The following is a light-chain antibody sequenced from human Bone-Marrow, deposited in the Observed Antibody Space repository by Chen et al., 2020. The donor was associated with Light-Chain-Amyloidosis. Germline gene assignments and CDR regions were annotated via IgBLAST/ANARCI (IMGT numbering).Light chain of an antibody. CDR1: QTISSNY. J-gene: IGKJ4*01. CDR3: QQYGTSPLT. CDR2: GSS. Sequence: DIELTQSPGTLSLSPGEGANLSCRASQTISSNYLTWYQQKFGPAPRLLIYGSSSRATGIPDRFTGSGSGTDFTLTINRLEPEDFAMYYCQQYGTSPLTFGGGTKVEIK. V-gene: IGKV3-20*01.